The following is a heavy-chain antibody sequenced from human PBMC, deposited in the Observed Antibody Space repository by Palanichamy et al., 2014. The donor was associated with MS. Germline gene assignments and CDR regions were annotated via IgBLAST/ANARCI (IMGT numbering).Heavy chain of an antibody. J-gene: IGHJ4*02. CDR2: IKEDGSQK. V-gene: IGHV3-7*03. CDR3: ARGFSVTTDCFDY. Sequence: LEWVAFIKEDGSQKEYVDSVKGRFTISRDNAKNSLYLQMNSLRAEDTALYFCARGFSVTTDCFDYWGQGTLVTVSS. D-gene: IGHD4-17*01.